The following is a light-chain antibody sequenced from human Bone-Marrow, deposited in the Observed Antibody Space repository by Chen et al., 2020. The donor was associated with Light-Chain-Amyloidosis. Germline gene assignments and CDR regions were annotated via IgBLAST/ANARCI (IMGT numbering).Light chain of an antibody. V-gene: IGKV1-5*03. Sequence: DIQMTQSPSTLSASVGDRVTITCRASRSISSWLAWYQQKPGKAPKLLIYKASILEAGVPSRFSGSGSGTEFTLTISSLQPDDFATYYCQQYNSYHTTFGQGTKVELK. J-gene: IGKJ1*01. CDR1: RSISSW. CDR2: KAS. CDR3: QQYNSYHTT.